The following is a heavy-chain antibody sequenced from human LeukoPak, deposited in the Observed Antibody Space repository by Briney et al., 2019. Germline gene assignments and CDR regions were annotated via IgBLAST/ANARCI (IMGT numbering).Heavy chain of an antibody. D-gene: IGHD3-10*01. V-gene: IGHV3-7*01. CDR3: ARKGSGVLLWFGELLLGAFDI. Sequence: GGSLRLSCAASGFTFSSYWMSWVRQAPGKGLEWVANIKQDGNEKYYVDSVKGRFTISRDNAKNSLYLQMNSLRAEDTAVYYCARKGSGVLLWFGELLLGAFDIWGQGTMVTVSS. J-gene: IGHJ3*02. CDR2: IKQDGNEK. CDR1: GFTFSSYW.